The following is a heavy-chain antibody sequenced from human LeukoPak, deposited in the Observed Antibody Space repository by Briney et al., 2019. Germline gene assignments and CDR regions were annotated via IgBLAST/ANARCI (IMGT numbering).Heavy chain of an antibody. Sequence: GGSLRLSCAASGFTFSSYAMSWVRQAPGKGLEWVSAISGSGGSTYYADCVKGRFTISRDNSKNTLYLQMNSLRAEDTAVYYCAKDKVAGTWVDYWGQGTLVTVSS. CDR3: AKDKVAGTWVDY. D-gene: IGHD6-19*01. CDR2: ISGSGGST. J-gene: IGHJ4*02. V-gene: IGHV3-23*01. CDR1: GFTFSSYA.